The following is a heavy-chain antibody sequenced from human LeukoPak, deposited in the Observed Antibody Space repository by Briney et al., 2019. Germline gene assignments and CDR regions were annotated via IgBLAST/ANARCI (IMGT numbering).Heavy chain of an antibody. CDR3: ARDRDTAMVSNGMDV. CDR1: GGSISSYY. V-gene: IGHV4-59*01. Sequence: SETLSLTCTVSGGSISSYYWSWIRQPPGKGLEWIGYIYYSGSTNYNPSLKSRVTISADTSKNQFSLKLSSVTAADTAVYYCARDRDTAMVSNGMDVWGQGTTVTVSS. D-gene: IGHD5-18*01. CDR2: IYYSGST. J-gene: IGHJ6*02.